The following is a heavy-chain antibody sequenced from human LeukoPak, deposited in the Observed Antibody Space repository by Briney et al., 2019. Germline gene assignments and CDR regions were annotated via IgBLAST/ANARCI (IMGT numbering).Heavy chain of an antibody. J-gene: IGHJ4*02. D-gene: IGHD6-13*01. V-gene: IGHV3-48*03. CDR2: ISSRGSTI. Sequence: GGSLRLSCAASGFIFSSYEMNWVRQAPGKGLEWVSHISSRGSTIYYADSVRGRFTISRDNAKNSLYLQMNSLRAEDTAVYYCAREYSSSPRGYDYWGQGTLVTVSS. CDR1: GFIFSSYE. CDR3: AREYSSSPRGYDY.